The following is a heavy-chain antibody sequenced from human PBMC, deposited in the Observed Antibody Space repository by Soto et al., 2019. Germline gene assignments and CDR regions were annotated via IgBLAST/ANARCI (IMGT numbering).Heavy chain of an antibody. J-gene: IGHJ2*01. CDR3: AKDHGTMVVTAGFDL. CDR1: GFTFSTYA. V-gene: IGHV3-30*18. D-gene: IGHD3-10*01. Sequence: QVQVVESGGGVVQPGRSLRLSCEVSGFTFSTYAMHWVRQAPGKGLEWVAVISYDGTNQYYTDSVKGRFTISRDSSMNTLYLQMNSLRAEDTAVYYCAKDHGTMVVTAGFDLWGRGTLVTVSS. CDR2: ISYDGTNQ.